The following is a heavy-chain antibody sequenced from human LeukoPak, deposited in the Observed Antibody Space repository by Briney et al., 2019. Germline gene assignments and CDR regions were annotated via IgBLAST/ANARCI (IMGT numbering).Heavy chain of an antibody. D-gene: IGHD3-10*01. V-gene: IGHV3-48*04. J-gene: IGHJ4*02. CDR1: GFTFSSYS. CDR3: ASGGSYYPCDY. CDR2: ISISGSTI. Sequence: GGSLRLSCAASGFTFSSYSMNWVRQAPGKGLEWVSYISISGSTIYYADSVKGRFTISRDNAKNSLYLQMNSLRAEDTAVYYCASGGSYYPCDYWGQGTLVTVSS.